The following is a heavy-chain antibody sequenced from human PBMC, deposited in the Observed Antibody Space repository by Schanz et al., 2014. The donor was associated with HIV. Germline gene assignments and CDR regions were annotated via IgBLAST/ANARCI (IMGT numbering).Heavy chain of an antibody. CDR1: GYTFINYD. V-gene: IGHV1-8*01. CDR2: MNPSTGNS. CDR3: ARDRGSISWMGRAFDI. D-gene: IGHD2-2*01. Sequence: QVQLVQSGAEVKKPGASVKVSCKASGYTFINYDIHWVRQASGLGLEWMGWMNPSTGNSGYAQMFQVRVTMTRDTSISTAYMEVSRLRSDDTAVYYCARDRGSISWMGRAFDIWGQGTMVTVSS. J-gene: IGHJ3*02.